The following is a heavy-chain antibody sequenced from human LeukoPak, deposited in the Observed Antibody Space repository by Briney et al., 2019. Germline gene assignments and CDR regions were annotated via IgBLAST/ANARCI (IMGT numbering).Heavy chain of an antibody. CDR3: TRRIKVLLWFGESWFDP. J-gene: IGHJ5*02. D-gene: IGHD3-10*01. CDR2: IRSKAYGGTT. V-gene: IGHV3-49*03. Sequence: PGGSLRLSCTASGFTFGDYAMSWFRQAPGEGLEWVGFIRSKAYGGTTEYAASVKGRFTISRDDSKSIAYLQMNSLKTEDTAVYYCTRRIKVLLWFGESWFDPWGQGTLVTVSS. CDR1: GFTFGDYA.